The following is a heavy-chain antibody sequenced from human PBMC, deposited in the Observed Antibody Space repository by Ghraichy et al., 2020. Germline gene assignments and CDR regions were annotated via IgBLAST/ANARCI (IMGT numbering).Heavy chain of an antibody. CDR1: GCTFTSYA. CDR2: IIPIIGTA. Sequence: SVKVSCKASGCTFTSYAISWVRQAPGQGLEWMGGIIPIIGTANYSQKFQGRVTITADESTSTAYMELSSLRSEDTAVYYCARYGGSGWSNGMDVWGQGTMVTVSS. CDR3: ARYGGSGWSNGMDV. J-gene: IGHJ6*02. V-gene: IGHV1-69*13. D-gene: IGHD6-19*01.